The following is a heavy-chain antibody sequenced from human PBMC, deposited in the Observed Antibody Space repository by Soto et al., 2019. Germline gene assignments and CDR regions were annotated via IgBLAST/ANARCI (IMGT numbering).Heavy chain of an antibody. CDR1: GYSFTSYW. CDR2: IDPSDSYT. J-gene: IGHJ4*02. V-gene: IGHV5-10-1*01. Sequence: GESLKISCKGSGYSFTSYWISWVRQMPGKGLEWMGRIDPSDSYTNYSPSFQGHVTISADKSISTAYLQWNSLKASDTAIYYCARHYISWYSQLDYWGRGTLVTVSS. CDR3: ARHYISWYSQLDY. D-gene: IGHD6-13*01.